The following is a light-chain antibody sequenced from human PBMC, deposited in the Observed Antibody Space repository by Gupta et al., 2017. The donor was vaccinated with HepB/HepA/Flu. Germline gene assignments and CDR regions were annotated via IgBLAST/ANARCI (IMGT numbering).Light chain of an antibody. Sequence: QSALTQPASVSGSPGPSITIPCTGTSSDVGGYNYVSWYQQYPGKAPKVIIYDVSGRPSGFSDRFSGSKSGNMASLTISGLQAEDEADYYCCSYRSSTSLFVFGTGTKVTVL. J-gene: IGLJ1*01. CDR1: SSDVGGYNY. CDR2: DVS. V-gene: IGLV2-14*01. CDR3: CSYRSSTSLFV.